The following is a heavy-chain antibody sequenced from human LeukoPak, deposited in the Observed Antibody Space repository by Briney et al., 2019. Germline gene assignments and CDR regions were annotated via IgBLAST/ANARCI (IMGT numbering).Heavy chain of an antibody. CDR2: ISSSSSYI. D-gene: IGHD6-13*01. J-gene: IGHJ4*02. CDR3: ARDQLAAAGGDY. CDR1: GFTFSSYS. Sequence: GGSLRLSCAASGFTFSSYSMNWVRQAPGKGLEWVSSISSSSSYIYYADSVKGRFTISRDNAKNSLYLQMNSLRAEDTAVYYCARDQLAAAGGDYWGQGTLVTVSS. V-gene: IGHV3-21*01.